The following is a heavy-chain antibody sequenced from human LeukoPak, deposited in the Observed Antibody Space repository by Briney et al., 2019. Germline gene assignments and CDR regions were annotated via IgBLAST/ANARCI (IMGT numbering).Heavy chain of an antibody. J-gene: IGHJ6*03. CDR1: GGSISSYY. V-gene: IGHV4-59*01. CDR3: ARTTEGGYTYGYFYYYMDV. CDR2: IYYSGST. Sequence: SETLSLTCTVSGGSISSYYWSWIRQPPGKGLEWIGYIYYSGSTNYNPSLKSRVTISVDTSKNQFSLKLTSVTAADTAVYYCARTTEGGYTYGYFYYYMDVWGKGTTVTVSS. D-gene: IGHD5-18*01.